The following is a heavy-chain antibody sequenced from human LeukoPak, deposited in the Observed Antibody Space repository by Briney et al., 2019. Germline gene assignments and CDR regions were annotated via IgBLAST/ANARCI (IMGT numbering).Heavy chain of an antibody. J-gene: IGHJ4*02. V-gene: IGHV3-48*01. CDR3: AKGPKQLVFVRGYCFDY. Sequence: PGGSLRLSCAASGFTFSTYTMNWVRQAPGKGLEWVSYITTTSTTKLYADSVRGRFTISRDNAKNSLYLQMNSLRAEDTAVYYCAKGPKQLVFVRGYCFDYWGQGTLVTVSS. CDR1: GFTFSTYT. D-gene: IGHD6-6*01. CDR2: ITTTSTTK.